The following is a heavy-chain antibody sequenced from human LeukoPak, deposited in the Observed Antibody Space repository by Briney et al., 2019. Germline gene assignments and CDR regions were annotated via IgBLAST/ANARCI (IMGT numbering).Heavy chain of an antibody. CDR2: ISAYNGNT. Sequence: ASVKVSCKASGYTFTSYGISWVRQAPGQGLEWVGWISAYNGNTNYAQKLQGRVTMTTDTSTSTAYMELRSLRSEDTAVYYCARSRRAAAGTTHDAFDIWGQGTMVTVSS. J-gene: IGHJ3*02. D-gene: IGHD6-13*01. CDR3: ARSRRAAAGTTHDAFDI. CDR1: GYTFTSYG. V-gene: IGHV1-18*01.